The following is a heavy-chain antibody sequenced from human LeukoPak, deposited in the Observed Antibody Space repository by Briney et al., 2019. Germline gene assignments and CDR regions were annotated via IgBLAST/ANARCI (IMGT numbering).Heavy chain of an antibody. D-gene: IGHD3-10*01. J-gene: IGHJ3*02. Sequence: ASVKVSCKVSGYTLTELSMHWVRQAPGKGLEWMGGFDPEDGETIYAQKFQGRVTMTEDTSTDTAYMELSSLRSEDTAVYYCATDQAMVRGVRGNAFDIWGQGTMVTVSS. CDR1: GYTLTELS. V-gene: IGHV1-24*01. CDR2: FDPEDGET. CDR3: ATDQAMVRGVRGNAFDI.